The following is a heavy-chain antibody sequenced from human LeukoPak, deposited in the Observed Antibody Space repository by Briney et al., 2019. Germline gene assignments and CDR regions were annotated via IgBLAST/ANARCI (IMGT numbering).Heavy chain of an antibody. V-gene: IGHV3-73*01. D-gene: IGHD5-18*01. J-gene: IGHJ4*02. CDR1: GFTFSGSG. Sequence: GSLTLSCAASGFTFSGSGMHWVRQASGKGLEWVGRIRSKANNYATAYAASVKGRFTISRDDSKNTAYLQMNSLKTEDTAVYYCTSLPGDTVMVNDYWGRGTLVTVSS. CDR2: IRSKANNYAT. CDR3: TSLPGDTVMVNDY.